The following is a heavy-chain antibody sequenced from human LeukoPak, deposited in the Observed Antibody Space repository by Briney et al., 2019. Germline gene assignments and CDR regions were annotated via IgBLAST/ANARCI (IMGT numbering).Heavy chain of an antibody. CDR2: IYAGGDT. J-gene: IGHJ4*02. CDR1: GFTVSTNF. D-gene: IGHD6-19*01. CDR3: ARSGSGWFDF. V-gene: IGHV3-53*01. Sequence: PGGSLRLSCAAYGFTVSTNFMSWVRQDPGKGLEWVSVIYAGGDTCYADSVKGRFTISRDNSKNTLYLQMNSLRAEDTAVYYCARSGSGWFDFWGQGTLVTVSS.